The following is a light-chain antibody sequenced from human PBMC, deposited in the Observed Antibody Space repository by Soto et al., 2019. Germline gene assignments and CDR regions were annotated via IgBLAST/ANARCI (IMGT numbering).Light chain of an antibody. CDR1: QSVSNN. CDR2: GAS. Sequence: EIVLTQSPGTLSLSLGERAILSCMASQSVSNNYLAWYQQKPGQAPRLLIYGASTRATGFPARFSGSGSGTEFTLTISSLQSEDFAVYYCQQYHDWPPWTFGQGTKVDIK. V-gene: IGKV3-15*01. J-gene: IGKJ1*01. CDR3: QQYHDWPPWT.